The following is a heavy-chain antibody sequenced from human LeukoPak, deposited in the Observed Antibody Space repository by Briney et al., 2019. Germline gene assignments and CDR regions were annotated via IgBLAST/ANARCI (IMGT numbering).Heavy chain of an antibody. CDR2: ISGSGGST. D-gene: IGHD3-22*01. CDR1: GFTFSSYA. CDR3: ARVSYDSSGYYYVYYYYMDV. V-gene: IGHV3-23*01. Sequence: GGSLRLSCAASGFTFSSYAMSWVRQAPGKGLEWVSAISGSGGSTYYADSVKGRFTISRDNAKNSLYLQMNSLRAEDTAVYYCARVSYDSSGYYYVYYYYMDVWGKGTTVSVS. J-gene: IGHJ6*03.